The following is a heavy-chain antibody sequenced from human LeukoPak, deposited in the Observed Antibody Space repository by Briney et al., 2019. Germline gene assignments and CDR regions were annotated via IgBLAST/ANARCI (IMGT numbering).Heavy chain of an antibody. J-gene: IGHJ4*02. CDR1: GFTFGGYG. D-gene: IGHD1-14*01. CDR2: IADDGSRA. V-gene: IGHV3-33*01. CDR3: TRYNNDHFDY. Sequence: GGSLRLSCAGSGFTFGGYGMHWFRQTPGKGLEWVAVIADDGSRAFYADSVKGRFTISRDNSKNTMSVQMDDLRAEDTAVYYCTRYNNDHFDYWGQGTLVTVSS.